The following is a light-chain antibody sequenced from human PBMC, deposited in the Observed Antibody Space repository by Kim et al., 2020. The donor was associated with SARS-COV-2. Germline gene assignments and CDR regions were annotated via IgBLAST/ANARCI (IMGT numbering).Light chain of an antibody. CDR3: QKYNSAQWT. CDR1: QGISNY. Sequence: DIQMTQSPSSLSASVGDRVNITCRASQGISNYLAWYQQKPGKVPKLLIYAASTLQSGVPSRFSGSGSGTDFTLTISSLQPEDVATYYCQKYNSAQWTFGEGSKVDIK. V-gene: IGKV1-27*01. J-gene: IGKJ1*01. CDR2: AAS.